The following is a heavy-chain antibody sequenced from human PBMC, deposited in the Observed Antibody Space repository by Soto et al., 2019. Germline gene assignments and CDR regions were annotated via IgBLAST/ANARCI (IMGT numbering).Heavy chain of an antibody. Sequence: KVSCKASGYTFTSYDISWVRQAPGQGLEWMGWISAYNGNTNYAQKLQGRVTMTTDTSTSTAYMELRSLRSDDTAVYYCARDRPSGNLNYGCFDYWGQGTLVTVSS. D-gene: IGHD1-7*01. CDR2: ISAYNGNT. CDR1: GYTFTSYD. CDR3: ARDRPSGNLNYGCFDY. J-gene: IGHJ4*02. V-gene: IGHV1-18*04.